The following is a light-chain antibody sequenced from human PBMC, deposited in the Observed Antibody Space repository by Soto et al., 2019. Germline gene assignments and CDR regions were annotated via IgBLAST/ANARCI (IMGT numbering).Light chain of an antibody. Sequence: DIQMTQSPSTLSAAVGDRVTITCRASQGISTWLAWYQQKPGKPPKLIIYDASGLESGVPSRFSGSGSGTDFTLTITNLQADDFATYYCQQYSSYSRPFGQGTKVEVK. CDR3: QQYSSYSRP. CDR2: DAS. J-gene: IGKJ1*01. V-gene: IGKV1-5*01. CDR1: QGISTW.